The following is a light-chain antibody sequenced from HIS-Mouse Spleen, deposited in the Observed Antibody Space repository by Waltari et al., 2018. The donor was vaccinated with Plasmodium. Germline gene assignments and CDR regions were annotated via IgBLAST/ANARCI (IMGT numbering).Light chain of an antibody. Sequence: QSALTQPPSASGSPGQSVTISCTGTSSYVGGYHYVSWYQQHPAKAPKLMIYEVSKRPSGVPDRFSGSKSGNTASLTVSGLQAEDEADYYCSSYAGSNNLVFGGGTKLTVL. CDR3: SSYAGSNNLV. CDR1: SSYVGGYHY. J-gene: IGLJ2*01. V-gene: IGLV2-8*01. CDR2: EVS.